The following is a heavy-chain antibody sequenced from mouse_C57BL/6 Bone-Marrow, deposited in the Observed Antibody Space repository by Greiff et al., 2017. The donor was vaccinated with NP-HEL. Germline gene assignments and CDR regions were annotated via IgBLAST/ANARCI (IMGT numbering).Heavy chain of an antibody. CDR1: GFTFSSYG. CDR2: ISSGGSYT. D-gene: IGHD2-3*01. Sequence: DVQLQESGGDLVKPGGSLKLSCAASGFTFSSYGMSWVRQTPDKRLEWVATISSGGSYTYYPDSVKGRFTISRDNAKNTLYLQMSSLKSEDTAMYYCARRGLLQYFDVWGTGTTVTVSS. J-gene: IGHJ1*03. V-gene: IGHV5-6*01. CDR3: ARRGLLQYFDV.